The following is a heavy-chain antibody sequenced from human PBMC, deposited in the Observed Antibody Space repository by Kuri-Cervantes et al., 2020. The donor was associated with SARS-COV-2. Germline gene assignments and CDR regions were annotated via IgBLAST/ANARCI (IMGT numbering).Heavy chain of an antibody. CDR2: IYYSGST. J-gene: IGHJ4*02. CDR1: GGSISSGDYY. Sequence: LRLSCTVSGGSISSGDYYWSWIRQPPGKGLEWIGYIYYSGSTYYNPSLKSRVTISVDTSKNQFSLKLSSVTAADTAVYYCARHSIVSYYFDYWGQGTLVTVSS. V-gene: IGHV4-30-4*08. CDR3: ARHSIVSYYFDY. D-gene: IGHD2-15*01.